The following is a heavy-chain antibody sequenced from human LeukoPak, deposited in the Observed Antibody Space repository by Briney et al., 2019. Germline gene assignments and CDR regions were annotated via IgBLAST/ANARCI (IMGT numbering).Heavy chain of an antibody. D-gene: IGHD1-26*01. CDR1: GFTFSSYA. J-gene: IGHJ3*02. CDR3: AKRIVGAPYAFDI. Sequence: GGSLRLSCAASGFTFSSYAMSWVRQAPGKGLEWVSGIGGSGGNTYYAGSVKGRFTISRDNSKSTLSLQMNSLRAEDTALYYCAKRIVGAPYAFDIWGQGTMVTVSS. V-gene: IGHV3-23*01. CDR2: IGGSGGNT.